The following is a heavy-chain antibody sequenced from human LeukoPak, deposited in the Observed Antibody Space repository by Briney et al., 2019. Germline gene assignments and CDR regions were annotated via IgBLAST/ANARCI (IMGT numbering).Heavy chain of an antibody. CDR1: GGSISSYY. CDR3: ARGYWYFDL. Sequence: SETLSLTCTVSGGSISSYYWSWIRQPPGKGLEWIGYIYYSGSTNYNPSLKSRVTISVDTSKNQFSLKLSSVTAADTAAYYCARGYWYFDLWGRGTLVTVSS. CDR2: IYYSGST. V-gene: IGHV4-59*01. J-gene: IGHJ2*01.